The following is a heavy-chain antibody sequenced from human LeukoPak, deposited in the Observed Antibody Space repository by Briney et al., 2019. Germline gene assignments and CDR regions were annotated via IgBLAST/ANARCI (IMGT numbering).Heavy chain of an antibody. D-gene: IGHD6-13*01. J-gene: IGHJ4*02. V-gene: IGHV3-74*01. Sequence: QPGGSLRLSCAASGFTFSSYWMHWVRQAPGRGLVWVSRINTDGSSTSYADSVKGRLTISRDNAKNTLYLQMNSLRAEDTAVYYCARSIAAAAYYWGQGTLVTVSS. CDR1: GFTFSSYW. CDR2: INTDGSST. CDR3: ARSIAAAAYY.